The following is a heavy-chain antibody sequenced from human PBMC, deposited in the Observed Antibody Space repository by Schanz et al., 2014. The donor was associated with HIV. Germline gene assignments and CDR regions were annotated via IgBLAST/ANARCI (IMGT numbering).Heavy chain of an antibody. J-gene: IGHJ6*02. V-gene: IGHV3-30*18. Sequence: QVHLVESGGGVVQPGRSLRLSCVGSGFIFSNYGIHWVRQAPGKGLEWVAVSSHDGSVKFYGDSVKGRFTISRDTFKNTVYLQMNSLRAEDTAVYYCAKTGWSQGNYYYYYGMDVWGQGTTVTVSS. D-gene: IGHD3-3*01. CDR3: AKTGWSQGNYYYYYGMDV. CDR2: SSHDGSVK. CDR1: GFIFSNYG.